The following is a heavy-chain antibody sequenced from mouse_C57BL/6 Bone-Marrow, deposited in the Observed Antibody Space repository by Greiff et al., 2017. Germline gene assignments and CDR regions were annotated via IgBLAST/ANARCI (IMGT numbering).Heavy chain of an antibody. V-gene: IGHV1-81*01. Sequence: LEESGAELARPGASVKLSCKASGYTFTSYGISWVKQRTGQGLEWIGEIYPRSGNTYYNEKFKGKATLTADKSSSTAYMELRSLTSEDSAVYFCARPLYYFDYWGQGTTLTVSS. CDR3: ARPLYYFDY. CDR2: IYPRSGNT. CDR1: GYTFTSYG. J-gene: IGHJ2*01.